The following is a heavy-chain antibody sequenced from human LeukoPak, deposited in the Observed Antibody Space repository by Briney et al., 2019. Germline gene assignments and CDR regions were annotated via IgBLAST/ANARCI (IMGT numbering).Heavy chain of an antibody. Sequence: ASVKVSCKASGYTFTSYYMHWVRQAPGQGLEWMGIINPSGGSTSYAQKFQGRVTMTRVTSTSTVYMELSSLRSEDTAVYYCARTKLKYSGSYWVFVYWGQGTLVTVSS. V-gene: IGHV1-46*01. CDR3: ARTKLKYSGSYWVFVY. CDR1: GYTFTSYY. CDR2: INPSGGST. D-gene: IGHD1-26*01. J-gene: IGHJ4*02.